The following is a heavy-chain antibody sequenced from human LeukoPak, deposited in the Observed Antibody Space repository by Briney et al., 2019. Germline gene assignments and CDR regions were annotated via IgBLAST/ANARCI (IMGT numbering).Heavy chain of an antibody. CDR1: GGSISSYY. D-gene: IGHD3-22*01. Sequence: SETLSLTCTVSGGSISSYYWSWIRQPAGKGLEWIGRIYTSGSTNYNPSLKSRVTMSVDTSKNQFSLKLSSVTAADTAVYYCARVHYYDSSGYVDYWGQETLVTASS. J-gene: IGHJ4*02. V-gene: IGHV4-4*07. CDR2: IYTSGST. CDR3: ARVHYYDSSGYVDY.